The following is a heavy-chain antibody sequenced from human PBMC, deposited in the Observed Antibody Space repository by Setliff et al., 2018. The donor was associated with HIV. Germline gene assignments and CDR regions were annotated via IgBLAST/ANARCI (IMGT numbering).Heavy chain of an antibody. CDR3: ARVPYRSAWFSGGHDAFDV. D-gene: IGHD6-19*01. CDR2: ISGYNGNT. CDR1: GGTLSTCA. V-gene: IGHV1-18*01. J-gene: IGHJ3*01. Sequence: ASVKVSCKASGGTLSTCAVSWVRQAPGQGLEWMGWISGYNGNTKYVQKLQGRVTMTTDTSTRTVYMELRSLRHDDTAEYFCARVPYRSAWFSGGHDAFDVWGQGTMVTVSS.